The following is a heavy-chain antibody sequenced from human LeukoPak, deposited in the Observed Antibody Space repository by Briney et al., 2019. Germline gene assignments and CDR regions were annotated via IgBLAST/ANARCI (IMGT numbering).Heavy chain of an antibody. J-gene: IGHJ3*02. CDR2: ISDSGST. D-gene: IGHD2-15*01. CDR3: ARPDSHLSAFDI. Sequence: SETLSLTCSVSGGSISTYYWSWIRQPPGKGLEWIAYISDSGSTRYRPSLRGRLSISMDKSKNMFSPKLNSVTAADTAVYYCARPDSHLSAFDIWGQGTKVTVS. V-gene: IGHV4-59*08. CDR1: GGSISTYY.